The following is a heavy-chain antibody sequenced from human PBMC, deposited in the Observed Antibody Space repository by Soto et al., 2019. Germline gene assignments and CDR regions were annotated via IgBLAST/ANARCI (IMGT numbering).Heavy chain of an antibody. CDR2: IWYDGSNK. CDR1: GFTFSSYG. V-gene: IGHV3-33*01. CDR3: ARGGYCSSTSCYIFDY. Sequence: PGGSLRLSCAASGFTFSSYGMHWVRQAPGKGLEWVAVIWYDGSNKYYADSVKGRFTISRDNSKNTLYLQMNSLRAEDTAVYYCARGGYCSSTSCYIFDYWGQGTLVTVSS. J-gene: IGHJ4*02. D-gene: IGHD2-2*02.